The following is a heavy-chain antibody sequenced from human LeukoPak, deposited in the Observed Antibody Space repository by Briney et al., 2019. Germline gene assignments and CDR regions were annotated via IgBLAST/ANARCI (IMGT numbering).Heavy chain of an antibody. Sequence: SETLSLTCTVSGGSISSYYWSWIRQPPGKGLEWIEYIYYIGSTNYNPSLKSRVTISVDTSKNQFSLKLSSVTAADTAVYYCASDYGSGTFRGWGQGTLVTVSS. CDR2: IYYIGST. D-gene: IGHD3-10*01. CDR3: ASDYGSGTFRG. J-gene: IGHJ4*02. CDR1: GGSISSYY. V-gene: IGHV4-59*01.